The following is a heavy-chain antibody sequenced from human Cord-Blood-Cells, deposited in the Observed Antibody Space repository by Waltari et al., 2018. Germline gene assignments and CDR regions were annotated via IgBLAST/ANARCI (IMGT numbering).Heavy chain of an antibody. J-gene: IGHJ6*02. D-gene: IGHD1-1*01. CDR1: GYSFTSYW. V-gene: IGHV5-51*01. Sequence: EVQLVQSGAAVNKPGESLKISCKGSGYSFTSYWIGWVRQMPGKGLEWMGIIYPGDSDTKSSPSFQGQVTISADKSSSTAYLQWSSLKASDTAMYYCARGTYPQYWNYYYYYGMDVWGQGTTVTVSS. CDR2: IYPGDSDT. CDR3: ARGTYPQYWNYYYYYGMDV.